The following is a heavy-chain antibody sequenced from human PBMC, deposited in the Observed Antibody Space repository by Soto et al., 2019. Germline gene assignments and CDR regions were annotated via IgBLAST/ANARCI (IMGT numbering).Heavy chain of an antibody. V-gene: IGHV4-4*07. Sequence: PETISLTCPVSGASDSRHYTSSLWLPAGKGLEWIGRIYTSASTNYNPSLKSRVTRSVDTSKNQCSLKLSSVTAADTAGYYCAGDHSAGAYNWFDSWGQGTLVTVSS. J-gene: IGHJ5*01. CDR3: AGDHSAGAYNWFDS. CDR1: GASDSRHY. CDR2: IYTSAST. D-gene: IGHD1-1*01.